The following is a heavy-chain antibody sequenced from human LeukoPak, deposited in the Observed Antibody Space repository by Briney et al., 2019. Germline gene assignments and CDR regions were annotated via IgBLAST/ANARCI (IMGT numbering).Heavy chain of an antibody. V-gene: IGHV3-30*18. Sequence: PGGSLRLSCAASGFTFSSYAMSWVRQAPGKGLECVAVILYDGSNKYYADSVKGRFTISRDNSKNTLYLQMNSLRAEDTAVYYCAKERAYTSGLDYWGQGTLVTVSS. CDR2: ILYDGSNK. J-gene: IGHJ4*02. CDR1: GFTFSSYA. CDR3: AKERAYTSGLDY. D-gene: IGHD3-22*01.